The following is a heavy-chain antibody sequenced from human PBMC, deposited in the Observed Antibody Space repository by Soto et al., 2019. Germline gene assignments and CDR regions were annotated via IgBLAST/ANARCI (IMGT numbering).Heavy chain of an antibody. CDR1: GGSISSGGYY. D-gene: IGHD1-7*01. CDR3: ARDGKTGTTFDP. CDR2: IYYSGST. J-gene: IGHJ5*02. V-gene: IGHV4-31*03. Sequence: TSETLSLTCTVSGGSISSGGYYWSWIRQHPGKGLEWIGYIYYSGSTYYNPSLKSRVTISVDTSKNQFSLKLSSVTAADTAVYYCARDGKTGTTFDPWGQGTLVTVYS.